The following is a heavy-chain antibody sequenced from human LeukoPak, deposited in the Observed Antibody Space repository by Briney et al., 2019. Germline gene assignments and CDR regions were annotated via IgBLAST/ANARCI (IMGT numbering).Heavy chain of an antibody. CDR1: GGSISSYC. CDR2: IYYSGST. Sequence: SETLSLTCTVSGGSISSYCWSWIRQPPGKGLEWIGYIYYSGSTNYNPSLKSRVTISVDTSKNQFSLKLSSVTAADTAVYYCARLASIAARRGPYNWFDPWGQGTLVTVSS. CDR3: ARLASIAARRGPYNWFDP. J-gene: IGHJ5*02. V-gene: IGHV4-59*08. D-gene: IGHD6-6*01.